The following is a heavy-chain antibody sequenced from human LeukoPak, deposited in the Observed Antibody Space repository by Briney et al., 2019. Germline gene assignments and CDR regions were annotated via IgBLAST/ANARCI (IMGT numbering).Heavy chain of an antibody. D-gene: IGHD5-18*01. J-gene: IGHJ6*02. Sequence: SETLSLTCTVSGGSISNYYWSWIRQPPGKGLEWIGYIYYSGSTNYNPSLKSRVTISVDTSKNQFSLKLSSVTAADTAVYYCAATQLWLHPYYYGMDVWGQGTTVTVSS. CDR1: GGSISNYY. CDR3: AATQLWLHPYYYGMDV. V-gene: IGHV4-59*08. CDR2: IYYSGST.